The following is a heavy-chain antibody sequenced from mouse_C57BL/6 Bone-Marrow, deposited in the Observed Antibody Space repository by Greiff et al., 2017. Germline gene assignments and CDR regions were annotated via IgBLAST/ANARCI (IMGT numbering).Heavy chain of an antibody. Sequence: QVQLQQSGAELARPGASVKLSCKASGYTFTSYGISWVKQRTGQGLEWIGEIYPRSGNTYYNEKFKGKATLTADKSSSTAYMELRSLTSEDSAVDFCAFQLGPWFAYWGQGTLVTVSA. J-gene: IGHJ3*01. CDR2: IYPRSGNT. V-gene: IGHV1-81*01. CDR1: GYTFTSYG. D-gene: IGHD4-1*02. CDR3: AFQLGPWFAY.